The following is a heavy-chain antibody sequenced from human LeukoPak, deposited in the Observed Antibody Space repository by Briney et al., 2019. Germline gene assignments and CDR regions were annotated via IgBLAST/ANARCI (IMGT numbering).Heavy chain of an antibody. CDR3: ARTSYYDSSGLGNY. CDR1: GYTFTGDY. V-gene: IGHV1-2*02. Sequence: ASVKVSCKASGYTFTGDYMHSVRQSPGQGREGMGWINPNSVGTNYAQKFQGRVTMTRDTSISTAYRELSRLRSDDTAVYYCARTSYYDSSGLGNYWGQGTLVTVSS. CDR2: INPNSVGT. J-gene: IGHJ4*02. D-gene: IGHD3-22*01.